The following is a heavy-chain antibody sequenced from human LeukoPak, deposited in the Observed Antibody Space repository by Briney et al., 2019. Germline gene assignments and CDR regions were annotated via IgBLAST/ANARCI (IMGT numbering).Heavy chain of an antibody. V-gene: IGHV3-53*01. J-gene: IGHJ3*02. CDR2: IYSGGST. CDR3: ARIGTYYYDSSGSDYDAFDI. Sequence: GGSLRLSCAASGFTVSSNYMSWVRQDPGKGLEWVSVIYSGGSTYYADSVKGRFTISRDNSKNTLYLQMNSLRAEDTAVYYCARIGTYYYDSSGSDYDAFDIWGQGTMVTVSS. D-gene: IGHD3-22*01. CDR1: GFTVSSNY.